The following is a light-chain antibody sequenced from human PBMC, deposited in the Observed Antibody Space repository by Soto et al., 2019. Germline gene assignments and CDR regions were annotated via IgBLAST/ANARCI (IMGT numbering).Light chain of an antibody. CDR2: AAS. V-gene: IGKV3-15*01. CDR1: QSVADK. CDR3: QQYGGSPLFT. Sequence: EVVMTQLPATLSVSPGERVSLSCRASQSVADKLAWYQQKPGQAPRLLIYAASSRAAGIPTRFSGSGSGTDFTLTISSLQPEDFAVYSCQQYGGSPLFTFGPGTRVDFK. J-gene: IGKJ3*01.